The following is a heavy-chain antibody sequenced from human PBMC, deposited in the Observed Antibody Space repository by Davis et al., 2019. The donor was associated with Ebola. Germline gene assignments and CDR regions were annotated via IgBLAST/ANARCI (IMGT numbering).Heavy chain of an antibody. CDR1: GFTVSNYA. V-gene: IGHV3-23*01. CDR2: ISGSGATT. J-gene: IGHJ6*02. CDR3: ARGATMVRGVIITIDYYYYYGMDV. Sequence: GGSLRLSCAASGFTVSNYAMSWVRQAPGKGLEWVSGISGSGATTNYADSVKGRFTISRDNAKNSLYLQMNSLRAEDTAVYYCARGATMVRGVIITIDYYYYYGMDVWGQGTTVTVSS. D-gene: IGHD3-10*01.